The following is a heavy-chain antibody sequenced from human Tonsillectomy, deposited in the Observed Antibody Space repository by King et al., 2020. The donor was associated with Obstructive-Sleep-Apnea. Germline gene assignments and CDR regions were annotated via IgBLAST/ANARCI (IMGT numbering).Heavy chain of an antibody. CDR3: TTNRHVVVVTLDY. CDR2: IKSRTDGETT. D-gene: IGHD2-21*02. J-gene: IGHJ4*02. V-gene: IGHV3-15*01. CDR1: GFTFSNAW. Sequence: VQLVESGGGLVEPGGSLRLSCAASGFTFSNAWMSWVRRATGKGLEWVGRIKSRTDGETTDYAAPVKGRFTISRDDSKNTLYLQMNSLTTEDTAVYYCTTNRHVVVVTLDYGGQGTQVTVSS.